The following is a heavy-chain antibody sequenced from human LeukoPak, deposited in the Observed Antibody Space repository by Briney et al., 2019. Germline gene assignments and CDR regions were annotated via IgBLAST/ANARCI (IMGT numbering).Heavy chain of an antibody. D-gene: IGHD3-3*01. V-gene: IGHV4-30-2*05. Sequence: SETLSLTCTVSGGSISSGGYYWSWIRQPPGKGLEWIGYIYYSGSTYYNPSLKSRVTISVDTSKNQFSLKLSSVTAADTAVYYCARGHYDFWSGATRNWFDPWGQGTLVTVSS. CDR3: ARGHYDFWSGATRNWFDP. J-gene: IGHJ5*02. CDR2: IYYSGST. CDR1: GGSISSGGYY.